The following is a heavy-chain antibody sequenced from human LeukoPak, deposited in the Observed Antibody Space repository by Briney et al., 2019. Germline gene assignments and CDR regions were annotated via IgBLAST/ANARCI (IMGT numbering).Heavy chain of an antibody. Sequence: GGSLRLSCTASGFTFSDYWMIWVRQVLGKGLQWVADIKQDGSDRSYVDSVKGRFTISRDNAKNSVYLQMNSLRAGDTAVYYCARLYCGVGICYSYYMDVWGKGTTVTVSS. V-gene: IGHV3-7*01. J-gene: IGHJ6*03. CDR1: GFTFSDYW. CDR3: ARLYCGVGICYSYYMDV. D-gene: IGHD2-21*01. CDR2: IKQDGSDR.